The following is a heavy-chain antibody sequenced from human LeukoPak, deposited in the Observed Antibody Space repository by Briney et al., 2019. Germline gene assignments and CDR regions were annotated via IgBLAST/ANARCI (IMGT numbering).Heavy chain of an antibody. CDR1: GGSISSYY. CDR3: ARGLGFGANWFDP. J-gene: IGHJ5*02. CDR2: IYYSGST. D-gene: IGHD3-10*01. V-gene: IGHV4-59*01. Sequence: SETLSLTRTVSGGSISSYYWSWLRQPPGTGLEWIGYIYYSGSTNYNPSLKSRVTIAVDTSKNQFSLKLSSVTAADTAVYYCARGLGFGANWFDPWGQGTLVTVSS.